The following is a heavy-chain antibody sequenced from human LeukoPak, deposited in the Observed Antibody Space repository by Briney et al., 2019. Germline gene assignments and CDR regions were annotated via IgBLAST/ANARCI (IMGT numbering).Heavy chain of an antibody. CDR3: AKTRLEGLRLGELSFDY. CDR1: GFTFSSYA. V-gene: IGHV3-23*01. D-gene: IGHD3-16*02. Sequence: RGSLRLSCAASGFTFSSYAMSWVRQAPGKGLEWVSAISGSGGSTYYADSVKGRFTISRDNSKNTLYLQMNSLRAEDTAVYYCAKTRLEGLRLGELSFDYWGQGTLVTVSS. J-gene: IGHJ4*02. CDR2: ISGSGGST.